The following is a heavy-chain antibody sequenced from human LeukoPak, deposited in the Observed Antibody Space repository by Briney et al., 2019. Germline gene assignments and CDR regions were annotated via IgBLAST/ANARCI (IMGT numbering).Heavy chain of an antibody. V-gene: IGHV3-48*01. CDR1: GFTFSDYW. D-gene: IGHD3-9*01. CDR2: ISSHNSTI. CDR3: ARDHRYGGLFDS. J-gene: IGHJ4*02. Sequence: GGSLRLSCAASGFTFSDYWMNWVRQAPGKGLVWISYISSHNSTIYYADSVQGRFTISRDNAKNSLYLQMNSLRAEDTAVYYCARDHRYGGLFDSWGQGILVTVSS.